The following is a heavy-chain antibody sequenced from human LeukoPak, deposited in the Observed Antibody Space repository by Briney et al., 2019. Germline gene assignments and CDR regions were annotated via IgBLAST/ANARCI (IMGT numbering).Heavy chain of an antibody. CDR3: ARVRMGDDFNPFDY. CDR2: IISSGSYI. CDR1: GFTFSSYT. V-gene: IGHV3-21*01. D-gene: IGHD3-16*01. Sequence: GGSLRLSCAASGFTFSSYTMNWVRQAPGKGLEWVSSIISSGSYIYYADSVKGRFTISRDNAKNTLYLQMNSLRAEDTAVYYCARVRMGDDFNPFDYWGQGTLVTVSS. J-gene: IGHJ4*02.